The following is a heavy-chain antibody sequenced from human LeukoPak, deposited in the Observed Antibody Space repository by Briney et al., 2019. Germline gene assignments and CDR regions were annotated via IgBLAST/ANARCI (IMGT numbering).Heavy chain of an antibody. CDR3: VRGGYNPDF. D-gene: IGHD5-24*01. CDR1: GFTLSSDG. CDR2: INSDGSSR. V-gene: IGHV3-74*01. J-gene: IGHJ4*02. Sequence: GGSLRLSCAASGFTLSSDGMHWVRQAPGKGLVWVSLINSDGSSRSYAESVKGRFTTSRDDAKSTLYLQMNSLRAKDTAVYYCVRGGYNPDFWGQGTLVTVSS.